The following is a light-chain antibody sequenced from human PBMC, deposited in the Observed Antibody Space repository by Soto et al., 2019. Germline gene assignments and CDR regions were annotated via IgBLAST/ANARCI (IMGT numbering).Light chain of an antibody. Sequence: DIQMTQSPSSLSASVGDRVIITCRASQSIGIYLNWYQHKPGKAPKLLIYAASTLQSGVPSRFRGSGSGTDFTLTITSLQAEEFATYYCQQSYSTPYTFGQGTKLEIK. J-gene: IGKJ2*01. V-gene: IGKV1-39*01. CDR2: AAS. CDR3: QQSYSTPYT. CDR1: QSIGIY.